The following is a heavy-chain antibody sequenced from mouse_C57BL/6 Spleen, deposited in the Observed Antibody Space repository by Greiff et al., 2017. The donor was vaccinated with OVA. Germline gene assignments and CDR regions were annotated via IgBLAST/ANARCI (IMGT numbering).Heavy chain of an antibody. J-gene: IGHJ3*01. CDR3: ASSPNYYGSSPFAY. CDR2: IDPSDSET. CDR1: GYTFTSYW. D-gene: IGHD1-1*01. Sequence: VQLQQPGAELVRPGSSVKLSCKASGYTFTSYWMHWVKQRPIQGLEWIGNIDPSDSETYYNQKFKDKATLTVDKSSSTAYMQLSSLTSEDSAVYYCASSPNYYGSSPFAYWGQGTLVTVSA. V-gene: IGHV1-52*01.